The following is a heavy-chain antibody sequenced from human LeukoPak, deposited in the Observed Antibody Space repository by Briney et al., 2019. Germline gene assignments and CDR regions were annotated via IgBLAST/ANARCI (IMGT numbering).Heavy chain of an antibody. D-gene: IGHD3-22*01. Sequence: GGSLRLSCAASGFSVSSNYMTWVRQAPGKGLEWVSVIYSGGSTYYADSVKGRFTISRDNSKNTLYLQMNSLRAEDTAVYYCATYDSSGYYPHYFDYWGQGTLVTVSS. J-gene: IGHJ4*02. CDR3: ATYDSSGYYPHYFDY. V-gene: IGHV3-53*01. CDR1: GFSVSSNY. CDR2: IYSGGST.